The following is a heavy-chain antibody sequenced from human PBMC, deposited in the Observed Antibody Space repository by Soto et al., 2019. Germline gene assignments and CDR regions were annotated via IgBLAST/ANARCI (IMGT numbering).Heavy chain of an antibody. J-gene: IGHJ4*02. CDR1: GYTFSSYA. V-gene: IGHV1-3*01. CDR2: INAGYGNT. D-gene: IGHD7-27*01. CDR3: ASDTGDGTFDF. Sequence: QVHLVQSGAEVRKPGASVKVSCKASGYTFSSYAMHWVRQAPGQRLEGMGWINAGYGNTKSSQKFQDRVTISRDTSVSPAYMELTGLRAKGPAVYYSASDTGDGTFDFWGQGTLVTVSS.